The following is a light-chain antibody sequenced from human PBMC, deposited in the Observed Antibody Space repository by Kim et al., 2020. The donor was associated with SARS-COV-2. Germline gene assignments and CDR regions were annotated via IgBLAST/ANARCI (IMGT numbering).Light chain of an antibody. J-gene: IGLJ7*01. CDR3: AAWDNSLNGLV. CDR2: RNN. CDR1: SSNMAGNA. V-gene: IGLV1-44*01. Sequence: GRRVPFSSSERSSNMAGNAVNCDHQPPGAAPTLLIYRNNQRPSGVPDRFSGSKSGTTASLAISGLQCEEKAEYYCAAWDNSLNGLVFGEGTQRTVL.